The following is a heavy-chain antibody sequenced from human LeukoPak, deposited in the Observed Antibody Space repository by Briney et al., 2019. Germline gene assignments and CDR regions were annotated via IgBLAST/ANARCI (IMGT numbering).Heavy chain of an antibody. D-gene: IGHD3-22*01. J-gene: IGHJ4*02. CDR2: ISWNSGSI. CDR3: AKAVHYYDSSGYLYFDY. Sequence: PGGSLRRSCAASGFTFDDYAMHWVRQAPGKGLEWVSGISWNSGSIGYADSVKGRFTISRDNAKNSLYLQMNSLRAEDMALYYCAKAVHYYDSSGYLYFDYWGQGTLVTVSS. V-gene: IGHV3-9*03. CDR1: GFTFDDYA.